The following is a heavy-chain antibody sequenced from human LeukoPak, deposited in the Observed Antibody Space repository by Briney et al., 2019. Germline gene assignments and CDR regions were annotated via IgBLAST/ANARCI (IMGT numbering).Heavy chain of an antibody. D-gene: IGHD6-13*01. CDR2: IYHSGST. V-gene: IGHV4-38-2*02. CDR1: GYSISSGYY. CDR3: ARVADSYYYYMDV. Sequence: SETLSLTCTVSGYSISSGYYWGWIRQPPGKGLEWIGSIYHSGSTYYNPSLKSRVTISVDTSKNQFSLKLSSVTAADTAVYYCARVADSYYYYMDVWGKGTTVTVSS. J-gene: IGHJ6*03.